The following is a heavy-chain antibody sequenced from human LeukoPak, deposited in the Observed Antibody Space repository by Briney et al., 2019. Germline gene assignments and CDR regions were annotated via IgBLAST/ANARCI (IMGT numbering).Heavy chain of an antibody. Sequence: GGSLRLSCAASGFIFTSYSMNWVRQAPGKGLEWISYISSSSSTIYYADSVKGRFSISRDNSKNTLYLQMNSLRAEDTAVYYCAKPAKTDSADYWGQGTLVTVSS. D-gene: IGHD1-14*01. CDR3: AKPAKTDSADY. J-gene: IGHJ4*02. V-gene: IGHV3-48*01. CDR2: ISSSSSTI. CDR1: GFIFTSYS.